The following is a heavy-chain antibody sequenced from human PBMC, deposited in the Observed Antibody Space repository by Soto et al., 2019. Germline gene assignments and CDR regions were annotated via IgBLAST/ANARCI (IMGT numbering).Heavy chain of an antibody. CDR1: GFSLSARGVG. CDR3: EHSPWGAAPDY. Sequence: QITLKESGPTLVKPTQTLTLTCTVSGFSLSARGVGVGWIRQPPGKALEWLALIYWSDDKRYTPSLKSRLTIPKDTSKNQVVLTMTNMDPVDTATYSCEHSPWGAAPDYWGQGTLVTVSS. V-gene: IGHV2-5*01. D-gene: IGHD3-16*01. CDR2: IYWSDDK. J-gene: IGHJ4*02.